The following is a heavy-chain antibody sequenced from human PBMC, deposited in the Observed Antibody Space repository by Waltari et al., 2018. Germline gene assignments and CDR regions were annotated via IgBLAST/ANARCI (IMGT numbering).Heavy chain of an antibody. V-gene: IGHV4-31*03. J-gene: IGHJ4*02. Sequence: QVQLQESGPGLVKPSQTLSLTCTVSGGSISSGGYYWSWIRQHPGKGLEWIGYIYYSGSTYYNPSLKSRVTISVDTSKNQFSLKLSSVTAADTAVYYCARHKYYYDSSGQRKGSRFDYWGQGTLVTVSS. CDR2: IYYSGST. CDR1: GGSISSGGYY. D-gene: IGHD3-22*01. CDR3: ARHKYYYDSSGQRKGSRFDY.